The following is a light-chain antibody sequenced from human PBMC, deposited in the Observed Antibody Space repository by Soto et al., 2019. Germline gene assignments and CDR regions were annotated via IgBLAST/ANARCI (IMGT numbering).Light chain of an antibody. Sequence: EIVLTQSPATLSLSPGERATLSCRASQSVSSYLAWYQQKPGQAPRLLIYDASNRATGIPARFSGSGSGPDFTLTIRSLEPEDFAVYYCQQRSNWPWTFGQGTKVEIK. CDR1: QSVSSY. CDR2: DAS. CDR3: QQRSNWPWT. J-gene: IGKJ1*01. V-gene: IGKV3-11*01.